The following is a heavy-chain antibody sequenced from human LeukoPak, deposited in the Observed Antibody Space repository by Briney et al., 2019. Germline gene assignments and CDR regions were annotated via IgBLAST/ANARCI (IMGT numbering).Heavy chain of an antibody. V-gene: IGHV3-53*01. CDR3: ARAAYASSPDY. CDR2: IYSGGST. Sequence: PGGSLRLSCAASGFTVISNYMSWVRQAPGKGPEWVSLIYSGGSTYYADSVRGRFTISRDNAKNSLYLQMNSLRDEDTAVYYCARAAYASSPDYWGQGTLVTVSS. J-gene: IGHJ4*02. CDR1: GFTVISNY. D-gene: IGHD6-13*01.